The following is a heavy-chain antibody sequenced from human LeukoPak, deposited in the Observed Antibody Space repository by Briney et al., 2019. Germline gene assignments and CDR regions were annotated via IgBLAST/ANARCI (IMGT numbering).Heavy chain of an antibody. CDR2: IHYSGST. CDR1: GGSISSSNW. D-gene: IGHD2-15*01. J-gene: IGHJ6*04. V-gene: IGHV4-4*02. CDR3: ARDSRYCSGGSCYVYYYYGMDV. Sequence: SETLSLTCAVSGGSISSSNWWSWVRQPPGKGLEWIGEIHYSGSTNLNPPPKSRVPKTVDKFKNQFSLKLSSVTAADTAVYYCARDSRYCSGGSCYVYYYYGMDVWGKGTTVTVSS.